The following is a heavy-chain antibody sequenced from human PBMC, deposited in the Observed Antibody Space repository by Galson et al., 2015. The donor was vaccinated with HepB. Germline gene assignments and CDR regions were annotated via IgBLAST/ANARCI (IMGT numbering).Heavy chain of an antibody. CDR2: IYGPGNT. CDR1: GFTVSSNY. D-gene: IGHD1-26*01. CDR3: ARDFLGSTF. V-gene: IGHV3-53*01. J-gene: IGHJ4*01. Sequence: SLRLSCAGTGFTVSSNYMSWVRQAPGKGLEWVSIIYGPGNTFYADSVKGRFTISRDNSRRVQYLEMTNLRADDTATYYCARDFLGSTFWGRGTRVTVYS.